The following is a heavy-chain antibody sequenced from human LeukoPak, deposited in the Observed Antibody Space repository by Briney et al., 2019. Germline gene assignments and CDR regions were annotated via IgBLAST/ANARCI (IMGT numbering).Heavy chain of an antibody. CDR2: INPNSGGT. CDR3: ARVGCSGGSCYSFDY. D-gene: IGHD2-15*01. J-gene: IGHJ4*02. V-gene: IGHV1-2*02. CDR1: GYTFTGYY. Sequence: ASVKVSCKASGYTFTGYYMHWVRQAPGQGLEWMGWINPNSGGTNYAQKFQGRVTMTRDMSTSTVYMELSSLRSEDTAVYYCARVGCSGGSCYSFDYWGQGTLVTVSS.